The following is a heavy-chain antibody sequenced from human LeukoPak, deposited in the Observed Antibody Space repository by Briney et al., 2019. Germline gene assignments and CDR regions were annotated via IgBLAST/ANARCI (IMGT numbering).Heavy chain of an antibody. V-gene: IGHV3-23*01. Sequence: PGGSLRLSCAASGFTFSSYAMSWVPQAPGKGLEWVSVITGSGGTTYYADSVRGRFTISRDNSKNTLYLQMNSLRAEDTAVYYCAKLRDRSIAAPIDDWGQGTLVTVSS. J-gene: IGHJ4*02. CDR2: ITGSGGTT. CDR1: GFTFSSYA. CDR3: AKLRDRSIAAPIDD. D-gene: IGHD6-6*01.